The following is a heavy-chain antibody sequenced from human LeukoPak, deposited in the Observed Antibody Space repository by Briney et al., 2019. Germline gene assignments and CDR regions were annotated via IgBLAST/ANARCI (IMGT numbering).Heavy chain of an antibody. CDR2: IYSGGST. Sequence: PGGSLRLSCAASGFTFSSYAMHWVRQAPGKGLEWVSVIYSGGSTYYADSVKGRFTISRDNSKNTLYLQMNSLRAEDTAVYYCARTVGATWAFDIWGQGTMVTVSS. D-gene: IGHD1-26*01. J-gene: IGHJ3*02. V-gene: IGHV3-53*01. CDR3: ARTVGATWAFDI. CDR1: GFTFSSYA.